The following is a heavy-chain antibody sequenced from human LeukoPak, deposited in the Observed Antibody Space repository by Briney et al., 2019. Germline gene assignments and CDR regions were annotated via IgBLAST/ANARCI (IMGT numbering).Heavy chain of an antibody. CDR2: IIPILGIA. CDR1: GGTFSSYA. CDR3: ARDPVGATTSFHY. V-gene: IGHV1-69*04. D-gene: IGHD1-26*01. J-gene: IGHJ4*02. Sequence: ASVKVSCKASGGTFSSYAISWVRQAPGQGLEWMGRIIPILGIANYAQKFQGRVTITADKSTSTAYMELGSLRSEDTAVYYCARDPVGATTSFHYWGQGTLVTVSS.